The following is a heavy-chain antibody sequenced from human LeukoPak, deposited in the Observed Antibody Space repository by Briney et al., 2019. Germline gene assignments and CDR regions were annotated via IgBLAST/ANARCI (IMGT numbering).Heavy chain of an antibody. CDR3: ARGNPTGDTYYFDY. CDR2: IYTSGST. V-gene: IGHV4-61*02. D-gene: IGHD7-27*01. J-gene: IGHJ4*02. Sequence: SQTLSLTCTVSGGSISSGSYYWRWIRQPAGKGLEWLGRIYTSGSTNYNPSLKSRVTISVDTSKNQFSLKLSSVTAADTAVYYCARGNPTGDTYYFDYGGQGTLVTVSS. CDR1: GGSISSGSYY.